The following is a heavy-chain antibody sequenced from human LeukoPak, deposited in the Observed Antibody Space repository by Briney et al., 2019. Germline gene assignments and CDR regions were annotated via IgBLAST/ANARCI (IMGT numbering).Heavy chain of an antibody. J-gene: IGHJ3*01. Sequence: SETLSLTCTVSGASVSSGSYYWSWIRQPPGKGLEWIGYIYYSGSTNYNPSLKSRVTISVDTSKNQFSLKLSSVTAADTAVYYCARVPGGGTAANWGQGTMVTVSS. D-gene: IGHD1-7*01. CDR2: IYYSGST. CDR1: GASVSSGSYY. V-gene: IGHV4-61*01. CDR3: ARVPGGGTAAN.